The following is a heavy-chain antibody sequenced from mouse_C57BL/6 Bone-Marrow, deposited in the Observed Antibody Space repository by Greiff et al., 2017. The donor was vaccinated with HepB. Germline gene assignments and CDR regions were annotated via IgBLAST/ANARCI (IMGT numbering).Heavy chain of an antibody. Sequence: EVNVVESGGGLVQPGGSLKLSCAASGFTFSDYGMAWVRQAPRKGPEWVAFISNLAYSIYYADTVTGRFTISRENAKNTLYLEMSSLRSEDTAMYYCARGPVTTSYYYAMDYWGQGTSVTVSS. D-gene: IGHD2-5*01. CDR2: ISNLAYSI. V-gene: IGHV5-15*01. J-gene: IGHJ4*01. CDR3: ARGPVTTSYYYAMDY. CDR1: GFTFSDYG.